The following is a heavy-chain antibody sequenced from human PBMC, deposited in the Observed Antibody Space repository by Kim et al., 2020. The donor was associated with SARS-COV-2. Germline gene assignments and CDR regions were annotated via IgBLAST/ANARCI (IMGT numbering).Heavy chain of an antibody. V-gene: IGHV1-18*01. J-gene: IGHJ5*02. CDR3: ARLSRNWFDP. CDR2: NT. Sequence: NTNYAPKTPGRGTMTTEASTSTAYMELRSLRSDDTAVYYCARLSRNWFDPWGQGTLVTVSS.